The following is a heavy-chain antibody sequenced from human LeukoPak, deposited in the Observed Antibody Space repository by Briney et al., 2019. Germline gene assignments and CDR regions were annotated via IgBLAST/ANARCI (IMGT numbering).Heavy chain of an antibody. CDR2: IYGGGST. CDR3: ARDQIGSW. CDR1: GFIVSSEY. J-gene: IGHJ4*02. D-gene: IGHD6-13*01. Sequence: PGGALRLSCAASGFIVSSEYLAWVRQAPGKGLEWISVIYGGGSTYYADSVKGRFTISRDNAKKSVYLQMDTLRVEDTAMYYCARDQIGSWWGQGTLVIVSS. V-gene: IGHV3-53*01.